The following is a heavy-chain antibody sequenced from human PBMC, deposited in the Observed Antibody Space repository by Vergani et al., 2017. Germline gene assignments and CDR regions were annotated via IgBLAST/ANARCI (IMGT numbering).Heavy chain of an antibody. D-gene: IGHD4-11*01. CDR2: IDHTGRP. Sequence: VQLQQWGGGLLKPSETLSLTCVVNGGSFTSYHWTWIRQSPGEGLEWVVDIDHTGRPDYNPSLKSRLTMSVDKSRNQFSLTLNSVTATDTAIYFCARVNTETNGHLYYYYYMDVWGQGTAVTVS. J-gene: IGHJ6*03. CDR1: GGSFTSYH. CDR3: ARVNTETNGHLYYYYYMDV. V-gene: IGHV4-34*01.